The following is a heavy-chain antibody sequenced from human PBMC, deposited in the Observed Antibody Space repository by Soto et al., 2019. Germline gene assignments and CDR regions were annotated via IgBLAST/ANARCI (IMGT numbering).Heavy chain of an antibody. CDR3: AKEYYDDIYTPPPLDY. V-gene: IGHV3-23*01. CDR2: ISGSGGST. Sequence: EVQLLESGGGLVQPGGSLRLSCAASGFTFSSYAMSWVRQAPGKGLEWVAAISGSGGSTYYADSVKDRFTISRDNSKNTLYLQMNSLSSEDTAVYYCAKEYYDDIYTPPPLDYWGQGTLVTVSS. D-gene: IGHD3-22*01. CDR1: GFTFSSYA. J-gene: IGHJ4*02.